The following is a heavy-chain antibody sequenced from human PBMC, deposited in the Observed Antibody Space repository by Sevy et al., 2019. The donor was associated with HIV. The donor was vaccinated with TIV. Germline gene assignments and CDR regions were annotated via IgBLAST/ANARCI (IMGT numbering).Heavy chain of an antibody. CDR1: GFTFSRYW. CDR2: IKQDGSEK. Sequence: GGSLRLSCAASGFTFSRYWMSWVRQAPGKGLEWVANIKQDGSEKYYVDSGKGRFTISGDNAKNSLYLQMNSLRADDTAVYYCARVKDDSSGYRFDYWGQGTLVTVSS. CDR3: ARVKDDSSGYRFDY. J-gene: IGHJ4*02. V-gene: IGHV3-7*01. D-gene: IGHD3-22*01.